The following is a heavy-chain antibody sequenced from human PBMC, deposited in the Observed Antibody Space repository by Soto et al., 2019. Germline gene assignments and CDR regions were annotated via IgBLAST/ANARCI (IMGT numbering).Heavy chain of an antibody. Sequence: SQTLSLTCAISGDSVSSNSAAWNWIRQSPSRGLEWLGRTYYRSKWYNDYAVSVKSRITINPDTSKNQFSLQLNSVTPEDTAVYYCARDPITFSGSSYYFDYWGQGTLVTVSS. CDR2: TYYRSKWYN. CDR3: ARDPITFSGSSYYFDY. V-gene: IGHV6-1*01. J-gene: IGHJ4*02. CDR1: GDSVSSNSAA. D-gene: IGHD1-26*01.